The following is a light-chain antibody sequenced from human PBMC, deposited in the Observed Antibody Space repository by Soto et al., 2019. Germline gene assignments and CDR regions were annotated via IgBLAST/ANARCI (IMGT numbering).Light chain of an antibody. CDR2: GAS. CDR3: HQYATSPQT. CDR1: QSVSSSY. Sequence: EIVLTQSPGTLSLSPGERATLSCRPSQSVSSSYLAWYQQKPGQAPRLLIYGASNRATGIPDRFSGSGSGTDFTLTITRLEPEDFVVYYCHQYATSPQTFGQGTKVDIK. V-gene: IGKV3-20*01. J-gene: IGKJ1*01.